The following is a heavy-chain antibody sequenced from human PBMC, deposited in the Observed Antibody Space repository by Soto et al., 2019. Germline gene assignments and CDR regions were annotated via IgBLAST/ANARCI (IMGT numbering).Heavy chain of an antibody. D-gene: IGHD3-10*01. Sequence: QVQLVQSGADVKRPGSSVKVSCKASGDTFNFSSINWVRQAPGVVLEWMGRVNHNVIMSNYAQKFQGRVTMTADKSTSTAYMELISLRSEDTAIYYCASSYGSGYRAFDSWGQGALVTVSS. CDR1: GDTFNFSS. CDR2: VNHNVIMS. CDR3: ASSYGSGYRAFDS. J-gene: IGHJ4*02. V-gene: IGHV1-69*02.